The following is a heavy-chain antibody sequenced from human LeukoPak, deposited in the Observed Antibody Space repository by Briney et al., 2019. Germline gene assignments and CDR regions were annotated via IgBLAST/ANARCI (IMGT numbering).Heavy chain of an antibody. CDR2: ISAYNGNT. V-gene: IGHV1-18*01. J-gene: IGHJ4*02. CDR1: GYTFTSYG. Sequence: ASVKVSCKASGYTFTSYGISWVRQAPGQGLEWMGWISAYNGNTNYAQKLQGRVTMTTDTSTSTAYMELRSLRSDDTAVYYCAGTRPGYYDSSGYYVWGQGTLVTVSS. D-gene: IGHD3-22*01. CDR3: AGTRPGYYDSSGYYV.